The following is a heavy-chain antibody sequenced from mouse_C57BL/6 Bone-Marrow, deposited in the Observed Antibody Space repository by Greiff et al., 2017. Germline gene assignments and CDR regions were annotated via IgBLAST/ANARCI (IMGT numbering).Heavy chain of an antibody. CDR1: GYTFTGYW. J-gene: IGHJ4*01. CDR3: AIGGLLLRGAMDY. D-gene: IGHD1-1*01. CDR2: ILPGSGST. Sequence: QVQLQQSGAELMKPGASVKLSCKATGYTFTGYWIQWVKQRPGHGLEWIGEILPGSGSTNYNEKFKGKATFTADTSSNTAYKQLSSLTTEDSAIYYCAIGGLLLRGAMDYWGQGTSVTVSS. V-gene: IGHV1-9*01.